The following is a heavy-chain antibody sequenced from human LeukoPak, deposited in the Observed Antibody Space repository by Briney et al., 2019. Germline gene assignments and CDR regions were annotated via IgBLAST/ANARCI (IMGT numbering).Heavy chain of an antibody. CDR1: GGSISTYY. V-gene: IGHV4-59*01. CDR3: ATAYTNYIVDR. Sequence: PSETLSLTCTVSGGSISTYYWSWIRQPPGKGLEWIGYVYYSGRTRYNPSLESRVAMSIDTSKNQFSLNLTSVTAADTAMYYCATAYTNYIVDRWGQGALVTVS. J-gene: IGHJ1*01. CDR2: VYYSGRT. D-gene: IGHD3-16*01.